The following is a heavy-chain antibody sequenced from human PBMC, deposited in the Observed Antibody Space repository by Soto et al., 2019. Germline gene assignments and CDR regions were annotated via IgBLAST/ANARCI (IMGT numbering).Heavy chain of an antibody. Sequence: GGSLRLSCTSSGFTLSSYWMSWVRQAPGQGLGWVASIKQDGSEKHYVDPVKGRFTISRDNAKNSLYLEMNGLRAEDTAVYYCERVWNDGRIDYWGQGTLVTVSS. CDR3: ERVWNDGRIDY. J-gene: IGHJ4*02. D-gene: IGHD1-1*01. V-gene: IGHV3-7*01. CDR2: IKQDGSEK. CDR1: GFTLSSYW.